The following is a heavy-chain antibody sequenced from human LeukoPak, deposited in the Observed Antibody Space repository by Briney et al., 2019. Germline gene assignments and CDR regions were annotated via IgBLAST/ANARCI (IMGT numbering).Heavy chain of an antibody. Sequence: GRSLRLSCTASGFTFDDYAMHWVRQAPGKGLEWVSGISWNSGSIGYADPVKGRFTISRDNAKNSLYLQMNSLRAEDTALYYCAKDISWYSGSVAFDIWGQGTMVTVSS. J-gene: IGHJ3*02. V-gene: IGHV3-9*01. CDR1: GFTFDDYA. D-gene: IGHD6-13*01. CDR2: ISWNSGSI. CDR3: AKDISWYSGSVAFDI.